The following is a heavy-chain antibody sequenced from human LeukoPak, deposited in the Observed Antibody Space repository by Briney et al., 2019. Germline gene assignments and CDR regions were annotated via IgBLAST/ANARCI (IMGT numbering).Heavy chain of an antibody. CDR1: GGSFSGYY. D-gene: IGHD3-10*01. CDR3: ARRRQMVRGNNWFDP. CDR2: INHSGST. J-gene: IGHJ5*02. Sequence: PSETLSLTCAVYGGSFSGYYWSWIRQPPGKGLEWIGEINHSGSTNYNPSLKSRVTISVDTSKNQFSLKLSSVTAADTAVYYCARRRQMVRGNNWFDPWGQGTLVTVSS. V-gene: IGHV4-34*01.